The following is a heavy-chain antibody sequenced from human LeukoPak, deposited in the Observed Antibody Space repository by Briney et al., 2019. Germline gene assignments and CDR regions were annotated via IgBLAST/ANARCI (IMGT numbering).Heavy chain of an antibody. CDR2: INPNSGGT. Sequence: ASVKVSCKTSGYTFTGYYMHWVRQAPGQGLEWMGWINPNSGGTNYAQKFQGRVTMTRDTSISTAYMELSRLRSDDTAVYYCARPPLKQWLVEGGGVGFDPWGQGTLVTVSS. CDR3: ARPPLKQWLVEGGGVGFDP. V-gene: IGHV1-2*02. J-gene: IGHJ5*02. D-gene: IGHD6-19*01. CDR1: GYTFTGYY.